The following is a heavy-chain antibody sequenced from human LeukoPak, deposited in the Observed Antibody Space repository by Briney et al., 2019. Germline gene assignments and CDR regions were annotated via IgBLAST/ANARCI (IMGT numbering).Heavy chain of an antibody. CDR3: ARHSSITGGRLSGYWLDP. J-gene: IGHJ5*02. V-gene: IGHV4-39*01. Sequence: PSETLSLTCTVSGGSISSSSYCWGWVRQPPGKGLEWIGNIYYSGSTYYNPSLKSRVTISVDTSQNQFSLKLSSVTASDTAVYYCARHSSITGGRLSGYWLDPWGQGTLVTVSS. CDR1: GGSISSSSYC. CDR2: IYYSGST. D-gene: IGHD7-27*01.